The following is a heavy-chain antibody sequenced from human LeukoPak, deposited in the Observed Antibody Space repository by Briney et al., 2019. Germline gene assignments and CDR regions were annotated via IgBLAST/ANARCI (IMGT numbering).Heavy chain of an antibody. CDR3: ARSNGTTWDFDY. V-gene: IGHV4-39*07. CDR1: GGSISSSTYY. J-gene: IGHJ4*02. CDR2: IYYSGST. D-gene: IGHD1-1*01. Sequence: SETLSLTCTVSGGSISSSTYYWGWIRQPPGKGLEWIGSIYYSGSTNYNPSLKSRVTISVDTSKNQFSLKLTSVTAADTAVYYCARSNGTTWDFDYWGQGTLVTVSS.